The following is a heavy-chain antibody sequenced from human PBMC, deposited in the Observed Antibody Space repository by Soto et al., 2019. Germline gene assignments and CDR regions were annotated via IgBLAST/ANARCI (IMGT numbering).Heavy chain of an antibody. CDR2: VSPLSGGT. V-gene: IGHV1-2*02. CDR1: GYTFGAYY. J-gene: IGHJ6*02. CDR3: AREFDSGDLGLDR. Sequence: QVRLVQSGPEVKTPGASVRVSCKSSGYTFGAYYIHWVRQAPGQGLEWMGWVSPLSGGTNIAQRFQGRLDLTHDAYINTVFMELSSLRSDDTALYFCAREFDSGDLGLDRWGQGTTVSVS. D-gene: IGHD2-21*01.